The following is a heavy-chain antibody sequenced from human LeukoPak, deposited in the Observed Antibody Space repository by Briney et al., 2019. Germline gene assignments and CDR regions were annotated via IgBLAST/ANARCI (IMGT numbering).Heavy chain of an antibody. CDR2: IYHSGST. Sequence: SETLSLTCAVSGYSISSGYYWGWIRQPPGKGLEWIGSIYHSGSTYYNPSLKSQVTISVDTSKNQFSLKLSSVTAADTAVYYCARDSEDELLWFGAYGMDVWGKGTTVTVSS. CDR3: ARDSEDELLWFGAYGMDV. CDR1: GYSISSGYY. J-gene: IGHJ6*04. D-gene: IGHD3-10*01. V-gene: IGHV4-38-2*02.